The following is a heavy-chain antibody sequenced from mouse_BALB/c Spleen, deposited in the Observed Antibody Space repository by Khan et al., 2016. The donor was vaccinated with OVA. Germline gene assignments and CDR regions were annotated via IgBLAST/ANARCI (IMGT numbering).Heavy chain of an antibody. J-gene: IGHJ3*01. D-gene: IGHD1-1*01. CDR2: IWAGGST. CDR1: GFSLTTYG. Sequence: QVQLKESGPGLVAPSQSLSITCTVSGFSLTTYGVHWVRQPPGKGLEWLGVIWAGGSTTYNSAIMSRLSISKDNSKSQAFLKMHRLQTDDTAMDVCARAYYYGAWFAYWGQGTLVTVSA. CDR3: ARAYYYGAWFAY. V-gene: IGHV2-9*02.